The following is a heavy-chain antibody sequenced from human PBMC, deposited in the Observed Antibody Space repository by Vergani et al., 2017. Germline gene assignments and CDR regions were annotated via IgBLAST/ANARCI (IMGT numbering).Heavy chain of an antibody. CDR2: IDHTGRP. V-gene: IGHV4-34*01. D-gene: IGHD4-11*01. J-gene: IGHJ6*03. CDR3: ARVNTETNGHLYYYYYMDV. CDR1: GGSFTSYH. Sequence: QVQLQQWGGGLLKPSETLSLTCVVNGGSFTSYHWTWIRQSPGEGLEWVGDIDHTGRPDYNPSLKSRITMSVDKSRNQFSRTLNSVTATDTAIYFCARVNTETNGHLYYYYYMDVWGQGTAVTVS.